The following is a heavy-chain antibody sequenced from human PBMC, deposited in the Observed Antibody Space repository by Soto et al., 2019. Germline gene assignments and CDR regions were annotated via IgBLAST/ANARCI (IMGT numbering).Heavy chain of an antibody. J-gene: IGHJ6*02. D-gene: IGHD2-15*01. Sequence: QVQLVESGGGVVQPGRSLRLSCAASGFSFSRYGMHWFGQAPGKGLEGGAVIWYDGSNKYYADSVKGRFTISRDNSKNTLYLQMNSLRAEDTAVYYCARVYGGNWYGMDVWGQGTTVTVSS. CDR3: ARVYGGNWYGMDV. CDR1: GFSFSRYG. CDR2: IWYDGSNK. V-gene: IGHV3-33*01.